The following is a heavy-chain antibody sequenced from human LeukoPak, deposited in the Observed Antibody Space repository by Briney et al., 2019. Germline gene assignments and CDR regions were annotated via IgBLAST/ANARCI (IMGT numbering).Heavy chain of an antibody. CDR2: IKEDGSEK. D-gene: IGHD4/OR15-4a*01. J-gene: IGHJ4*02. CDR1: GFTFDDYG. Sequence: GGSLRLSCAASGFTFDDYGMSWVRQAPGKGLEWVANIKEDGSEKNYVDSVKGLFTVSRDNAKNSVYLYMNSLRAEDTAVYYCARGGASRMAFWGQGTLVTVSS. CDR3: ARGGASRMAF. V-gene: IGHV3-7*01.